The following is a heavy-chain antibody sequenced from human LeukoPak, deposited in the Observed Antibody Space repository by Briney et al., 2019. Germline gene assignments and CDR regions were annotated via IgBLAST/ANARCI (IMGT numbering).Heavy chain of an antibody. J-gene: IGHJ4*02. Sequence: SETLSLTCAVYGGSFSGYYWSWIRRPPGKGLEWIGEINHSGSTNYNPSLKSRVTISVDTSKNQFSLKLSSVTAADTAVYYCARRRGQWLADYWGQGTLVTVSS. D-gene: IGHD6-19*01. CDR3: ARRRGQWLADY. CDR2: INHSGST. CDR1: GGSFSGYY. V-gene: IGHV4-34*01.